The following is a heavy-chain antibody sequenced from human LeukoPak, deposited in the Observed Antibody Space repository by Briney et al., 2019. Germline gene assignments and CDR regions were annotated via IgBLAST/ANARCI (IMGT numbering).Heavy chain of an antibody. D-gene: IGHD3/OR15-3a*01. Sequence: GGSLRLSCAASGFTFSNSWMHWVRQAPGKGLVWVSRINSDGSTTSYADSVKGRFTISRDNAKNSLYLQMNSLRAEDTAVYYCATPSHPGLGAFDIWGQGTMVTVSS. CDR3: ATPSHPGLGAFDI. V-gene: IGHV3-74*01. J-gene: IGHJ3*02. CDR1: GFTFSNSW. CDR2: INSDGSTT.